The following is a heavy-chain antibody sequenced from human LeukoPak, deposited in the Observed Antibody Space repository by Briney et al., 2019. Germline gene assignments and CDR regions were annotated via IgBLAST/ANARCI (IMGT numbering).Heavy chain of an antibody. V-gene: IGHV3-15*01. CDR1: GFTFSNAW. Sequence: GGSLRLSCAASGFTFSNAWMSWVRQAPGGGLEWVGRIKRKGDDGTIDYAAPVKGRLSISRDDSKNTLYLQMNSLKSEDTAVYYCTAGTGRSDFDYWGQGTLVTVSS. CDR2: IKRKGDDGTI. D-gene: IGHD3/OR15-3a*01. CDR3: TAGTGRSDFDY. J-gene: IGHJ4*02.